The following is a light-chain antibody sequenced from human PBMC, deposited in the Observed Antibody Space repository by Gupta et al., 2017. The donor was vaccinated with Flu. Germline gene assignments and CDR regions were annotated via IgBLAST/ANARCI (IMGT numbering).Light chain of an antibody. Sequence: CTRSSGSIASNYVQWYQQRPGTSPTNVIYEDNQRPSGVPDRFSGSIDRSSNSASLTISGLKTEDEADYYCQSYEVFGGGTKLTVL. CDR1: SGSIASNY. J-gene: IGLJ2*01. V-gene: IGLV6-57*01. CDR3: QSYEV. CDR2: EDN.